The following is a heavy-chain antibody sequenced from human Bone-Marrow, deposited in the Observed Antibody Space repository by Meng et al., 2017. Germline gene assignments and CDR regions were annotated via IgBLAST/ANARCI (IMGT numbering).Heavy chain of an antibody. D-gene: IGHD2-8*01. CDR1: GYTFTGYY. V-gene: IGHV1-2*06. J-gene: IGHJ4*02. Sequence: ASVKVSCKASGYTFTGYYMHWVRQAPGQGLEWMGRINPNSGGTNYAQEFQGRVTMTRDTSISTAYMELSRLRSDDTAVYYCARDDSDIVLMVYALHFDYWGQGTLVTVSS. CDR3: ARDDSDIVLMVYALHFDY. CDR2: INPNSGGT.